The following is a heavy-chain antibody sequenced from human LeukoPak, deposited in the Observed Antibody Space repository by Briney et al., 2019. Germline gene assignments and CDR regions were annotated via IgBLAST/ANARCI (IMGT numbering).Heavy chain of an antibody. CDR1: GYTFTSYY. CDR2: INPSGGST. CDR3: ARGGLAAASKSHDAFDI. D-gene: IGHD6-25*01. Sequence: ASVKVSCKASGYTFTSYYMHRVRQAPGQGLECMGIINPSGGSTSYAQKFQGRVTMTRDTSTSTVYMELSSLRSEDTAVYYCARGGLAAASKSHDAFDIWGQGTMVTVSS. V-gene: IGHV1-46*01. J-gene: IGHJ3*02.